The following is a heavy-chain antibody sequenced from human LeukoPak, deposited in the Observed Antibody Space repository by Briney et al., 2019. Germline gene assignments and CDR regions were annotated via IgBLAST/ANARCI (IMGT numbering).Heavy chain of an antibody. CDR3: ARDKRLYSSSWYEPFDY. CDR1: GYTFTSYG. D-gene: IGHD6-13*01. Sequence: APVKVSCKASGYTFTSYGISWVRQAPGQGLEWMGWISAYNGNTNYAQKLQGRVTMTTDTSTSTAYMELRSLRSDDTAVYFCARDKRLYSSSWYEPFDYWGQGTLVTVSS. J-gene: IGHJ4*02. CDR2: ISAYNGNT. V-gene: IGHV1-18*01.